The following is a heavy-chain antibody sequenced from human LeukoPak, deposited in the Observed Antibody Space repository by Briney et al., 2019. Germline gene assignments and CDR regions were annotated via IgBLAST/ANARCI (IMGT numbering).Heavy chain of an antibody. D-gene: IGHD5-24*01. V-gene: IGHV4-59*11. CDR1: GASISAHY. CDR2: IYNSGSS. J-gene: IGHJ6*02. CDR3: ARDNRWLQPSTYYYYGMDV. Sequence: SETLSLTCTVSGASISAHYWSWIPQPPGKGLEWIGYIYNSGSSNYNPSLKSRVTISVDTSKTQFSLKLSSVTAADTAVYYCARDNRWLQPSTYYYYGMDVWGQGTTVTVSS.